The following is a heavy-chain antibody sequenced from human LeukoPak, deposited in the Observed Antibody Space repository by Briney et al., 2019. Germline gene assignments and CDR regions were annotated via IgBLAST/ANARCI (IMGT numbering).Heavy chain of an antibody. V-gene: IGHV4-34*01. CDR3: ATMGSGSYFNY. CDR2: INQSGST. J-gene: IGHJ4*02. D-gene: IGHD1-26*01. CDR1: GGPFSIYC. Sequence: SETLSLTCGVYGGPFSIYCWNWIRQSPGKGLEWIGEINQSGSTQYNPSLKSRVTISVDTSKNQFSLKLSSVTAAGTAVYYCATMGSGSYFNYWGQGSLVTVSS.